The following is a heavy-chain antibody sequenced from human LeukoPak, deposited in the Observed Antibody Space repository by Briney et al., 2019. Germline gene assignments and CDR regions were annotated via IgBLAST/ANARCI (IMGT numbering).Heavy chain of an antibody. CDR3: ARGPVAVTVVNAFDI. D-gene: IGHD4-23*01. CDR2: IYHSGST. Sequence: SQTLSLTCAVSGGSISSGGYSWSWIRQPPGKGLEWIGYIYHSGSTYYNPSLKSRVTISVDRSKNQFSLKLSSVTAADTAVYYCARGPVAVTVVNAFDIWGQGTMVTVSS. CDR1: GGSISSGGYS. J-gene: IGHJ3*02. V-gene: IGHV4-30-2*01.